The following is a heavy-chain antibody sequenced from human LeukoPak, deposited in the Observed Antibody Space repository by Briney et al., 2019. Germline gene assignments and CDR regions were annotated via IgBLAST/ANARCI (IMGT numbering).Heavy chain of an antibody. Sequence: GESLQISCQGSGYGFTSCWIGWVRQMPGKGLEWMGIIYPGDSDTRYSPSFQGQVTISADKSISTAYLQWSSLKASDTAMYYCARPVGNWYFDLWGRGTLVTLSS. CDR3: ARPVGNWYFDL. J-gene: IGHJ2*01. CDR1: GYGFTSCW. V-gene: IGHV5-51*01. CDR2: IYPGDSDT. D-gene: IGHD1-26*01.